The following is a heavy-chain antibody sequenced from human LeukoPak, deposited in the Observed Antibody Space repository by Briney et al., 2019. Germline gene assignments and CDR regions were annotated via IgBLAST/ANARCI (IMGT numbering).Heavy chain of an antibody. CDR1: GFTFSAYW. Sequence: GGSLRLSCAASGFTFSAYWMHWDRQVPGKGLVWVSRINNDGTATFFADSVKGRFTISRDNAKNTLYLQMDSLRAEDTAMYYCAREILEPGKTHEYWGQGTLVTVSS. J-gene: IGHJ4*02. CDR3: AREILEPGKTHEY. CDR2: INNDGTAT. V-gene: IGHV3-74*01. D-gene: IGHD1-1*01.